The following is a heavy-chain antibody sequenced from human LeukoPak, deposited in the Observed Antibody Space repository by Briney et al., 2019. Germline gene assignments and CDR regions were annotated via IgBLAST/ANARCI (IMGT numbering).Heavy chain of an antibody. CDR2: IKSKTDGGTT. V-gene: IGHV3-15*01. Sequence: NSGGSLRLSCAASGFTVSSNYMSWVRQAPGKGLEWVGRIKSKTDGGTTDYAAPVKGRFTISRDDSKNTLYLQMNSLKTEDTAVYYCTTDLWVVVPAAIMPYNWFDPWGQGTLVTVSS. D-gene: IGHD2-2*01. CDR1: GFTVSSNY. CDR3: TTDLWVVVPAAIMPYNWFDP. J-gene: IGHJ5*02.